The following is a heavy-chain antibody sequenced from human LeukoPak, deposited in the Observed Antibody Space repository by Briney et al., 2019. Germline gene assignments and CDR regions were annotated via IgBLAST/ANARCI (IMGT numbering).Heavy chain of an antibody. Sequence: PSETLSLTCTVSGGSISSGTYYWGWIRQPAGKGLEWIGRIYSSGSTNYNPSLKSRVTMSVDTSRNQFSLNLTSVTAADTAVYYCARGRYLTTSGGAAAGFLDYWGQGSLVTVST. CDR3: ARGRYLTTSGGAAAGFLDY. CDR2: IYSSGST. CDR1: GGSISSGTYY. D-gene: IGHD6-13*01. J-gene: IGHJ4*02. V-gene: IGHV4-61*02.